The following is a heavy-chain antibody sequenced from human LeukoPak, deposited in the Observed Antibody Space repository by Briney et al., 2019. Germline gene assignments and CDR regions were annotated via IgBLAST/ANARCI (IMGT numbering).Heavy chain of an antibody. D-gene: IGHD4-17*01. J-gene: IGHJ5*02. V-gene: IGHV1-2*02. Sequence: ASVKVSCKTSGYTFTGYYMHWVRQAPGQGLEWMGWINPNSGGTNYAQKLQGRVTMTTDTSTSTAYMELRSLRSDDTAVYYCARDPITVTTLGWFDPWGQGTLVTVSS. CDR3: ARDPITVTTLGWFDP. CDR2: INPNSGGT. CDR1: GYTFTGYY.